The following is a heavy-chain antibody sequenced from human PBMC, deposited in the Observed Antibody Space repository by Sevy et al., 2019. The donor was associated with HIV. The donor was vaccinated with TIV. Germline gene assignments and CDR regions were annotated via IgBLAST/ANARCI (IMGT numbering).Heavy chain of an antibody. CDR3: VRDDRDGYFEY. CDR2: INPDSGGP. V-gene: IGHV1-2*02. J-gene: IGHJ4*02. Sequence: ASVKVSCKASGYTFTGYYMHWMQQAPGQGLEWMGWINPDSGGPTYAPKFQGRVTLTRDTSTSTAYMDLSRLKSDDTAVYYCVRDDRDGYFEYWGQGTLVTVSS. CDR1: GYTFTGYY.